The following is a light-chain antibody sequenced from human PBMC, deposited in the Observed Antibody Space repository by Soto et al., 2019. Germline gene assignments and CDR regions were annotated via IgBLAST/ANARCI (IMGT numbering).Light chain of an antibody. CDR3: QQYNSYWT. CDR1: QSISSW. V-gene: IGKV1-5*03. CDR2: KAS. Sequence: DIQMTQSPSTLSASVGDRVTITCRASQSISSWLAWYQQKPGKAPKLLIYKASSLESGVPSRFSGSGSGTEFTLTISILQPDDSAPYYYQQYNSYWTFGQGTKVEIK. J-gene: IGKJ1*01.